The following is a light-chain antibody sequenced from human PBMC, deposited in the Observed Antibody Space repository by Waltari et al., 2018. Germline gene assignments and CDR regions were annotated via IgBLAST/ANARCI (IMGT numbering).Light chain of an antibody. J-gene: IGKJ4*01. CDR3: QWSYSIVGLT. CDR2: LAS. V-gene: IGKV1-39*01. Sequence: DIQMTQSPSSLSASVGDRVTITRRASQSISTYLNWYQQRPGKAPKLLIFLASSVQSGVPSRFSGSGAGTDFTLTISSLKPEDFATYYCQWSYSIVGLTFGGGTKVEIK. CDR1: QSISTY.